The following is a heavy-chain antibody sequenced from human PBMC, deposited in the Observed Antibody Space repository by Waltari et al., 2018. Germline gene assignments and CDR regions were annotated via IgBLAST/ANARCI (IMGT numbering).Heavy chain of an antibody. CDR2: SKPQCGGT. V-gene: IGHV1-2*01. J-gene: IGHJ4*02. CDR3: ARVGQVYSSSPKRPFDY. D-gene: IGHD6-6*01. Sequence: QVQLVQSGAEVKKPGASVKVSCKASGYTFTGYHMHWVRQAPGQGLEWMGWSKPQCGGTKAAQKFDRMVNCTRETSISTAYMELTRVRSDDTAVYYCARVGQVYSSSPKRPFDYWGQGTMVTVSS. CDR1: GYTFTGYH.